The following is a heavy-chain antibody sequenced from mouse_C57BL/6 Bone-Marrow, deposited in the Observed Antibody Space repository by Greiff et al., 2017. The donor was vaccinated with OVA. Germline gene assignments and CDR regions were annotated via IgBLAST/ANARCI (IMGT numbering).Heavy chain of an antibody. CDR3: ASTCYSNYVLYYYAMDY. D-gene: IGHD2-5*01. J-gene: IGHJ4*01. Sequence: VQLQQSGPELVKPGASVKISCKASGYSFTDYYMNWVKQSPGKSLEWIGVINPNYGTTSYNQKFKGKATLTVDKSSSTAYMQLNSLTSEDSAFYYCASTCYSNYVLYYYAMDYWGQGTSVTVSS. CDR2: INPNYGTT. CDR1: GYSFTDYY. V-gene: IGHV1-39*01.